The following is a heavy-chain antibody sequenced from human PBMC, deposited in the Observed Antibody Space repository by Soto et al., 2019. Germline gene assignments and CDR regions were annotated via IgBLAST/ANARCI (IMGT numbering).Heavy chain of an antibody. CDR1: GYSFTSLD. CDR3: ARGVTAGVDY. D-gene: IGHD1-26*01. CDR2: MQPSSGRT. V-gene: IGHV1-8*01. Sequence: QVQLVQSGAEVREPGASVKVSCKASGYSFTSLDINRVRQTTGQGLEWMGWMQPSSGRTAYAQKFQGRVTMTRDTSINTAYMELSSLTSDDTAFYYCARGVTAGVDYWGQGTLVTVSS. J-gene: IGHJ4*02.